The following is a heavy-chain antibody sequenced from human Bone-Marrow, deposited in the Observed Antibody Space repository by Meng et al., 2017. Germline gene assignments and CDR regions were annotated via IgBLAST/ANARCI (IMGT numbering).Heavy chain of an antibody. J-gene: IGHJ3*02. CDR1: GGSFSGYY. V-gene: IGHV4-34*01. CDR3: ARVDYGLTFDI. CDR2: IYHSGTT. D-gene: IGHD4-17*01. Sequence: GSLRLSCAVYGGSFSGYYWSWIRQPPGKGLEWIGSIYHSGTTHYNPSLRGRVTISVDTSKNQFSLKLSSVTAADTAVYYCARVDYGLTFDIWGQGTMVTVSS.